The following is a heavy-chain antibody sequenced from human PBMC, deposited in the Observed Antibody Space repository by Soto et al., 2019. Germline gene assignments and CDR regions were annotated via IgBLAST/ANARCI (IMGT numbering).Heavy chain of an antibody. CDR1: GGSISSSSYY. CDR2: IYYSGST. J-gene: IGHJ4*02. CDR3: ARQCSGGSCYFDFDDY. Sequence: SETLSLTCTVSGGSISSSSYYWGWIRQPPGKGLEWIGSIYYSGSTYYNPSLKSRVTISVDTSKNQFSLKLSSVTAADTAVYYCARQCSGGSCYFDFDDYWGQGTLVTVSS. V-gene: IGHV4-39*01. D-gene: IGHD2-15*01.